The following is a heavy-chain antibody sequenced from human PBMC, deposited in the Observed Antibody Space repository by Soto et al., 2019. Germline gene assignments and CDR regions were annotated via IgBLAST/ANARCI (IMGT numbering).Heavy chain of an antibody. CDR3: ARGPHYYDSSGYYPPDDY. Sequence: QVQLVESGGGVVQPGRSLRLSCAASGFTFSSYGMHWVRQAPGKGLEWVAVIWYDGSNKYYADSVKGRFTISRDNSKNTLYLQMNSLRAEDTAVYYCARGPHYYDSSGYYPPDDYWGQGTLVTVSS. V-gene: IGHV3-33*01. J-gene: IGHJ4*02. D-gene: IGHD3-22*01. CDR2: IWYDGSNK. CDR1: GFTFSSYG.